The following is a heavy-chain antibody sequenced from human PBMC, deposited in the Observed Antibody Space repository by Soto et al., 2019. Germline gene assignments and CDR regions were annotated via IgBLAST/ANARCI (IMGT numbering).Heavy chain of an antibody. CDR1: GGSISSGGYY. CDR3: ARGSSIAGLYYGMDV. J-gene: IGHJ6*02. D-gene: IGHD6-6*01. V-gene: IGHV4-31*03. CDR2: NSYSGIT. Sequence: QVQLQESGPGLVKPSQTLSLTCTVSGGSISSGGYYWTWIRQHPGKGLGWIGYNSYSGITYYNPSRKIRVTISLDTSKNQFSLKLSSGTAADTAVYYCARGSSIAGLYYGMDVWGQGTTVTVSS.